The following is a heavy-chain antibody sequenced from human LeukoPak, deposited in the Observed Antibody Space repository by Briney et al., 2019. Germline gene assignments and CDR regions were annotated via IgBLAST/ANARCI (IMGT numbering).Heavy chain of an antibody. D-gene: IGHD2-2*02. CDR3: ARDRYRSSLDY. Sequence: AGSLRLSCAASGFTFSSYSMNWVRQAAGKGLEWVSSISSSSSYIYYADSVKGRFTISRDNARNSLYLQMNSLRAEDTAVYYCARDRYRSSLDYWGQGTLVTVSS. CDR1: GFTFSSYS. J-gene: IGHJ4*02. CDR2: ISSSSSYI. V-gene: IGHV3-21*01.